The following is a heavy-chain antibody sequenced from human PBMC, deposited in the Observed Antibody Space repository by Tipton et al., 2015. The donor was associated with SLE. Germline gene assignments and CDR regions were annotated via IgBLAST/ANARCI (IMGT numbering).Heavy chain of an antibody. D-gene: IGHD2-21*01. V-gene: IGHV3-66*01. CDR3: ARVHFDAIRGHDAFDI. CDR1: GFTVSSNY. J-gene: IGHJ3*02. Sequence: QLVQSGGGLVQPGGSLRLSCAASGFTVSSNYVTWVRQAPGKGLEWISVIYGGGTTYYADSVKGRFTISRDNSKNTLFLQMNSLRPEDTAVYYCARVHFDAIRGHDAFDIWGQGTTVTVSS. CDR2: IYGGGTT.